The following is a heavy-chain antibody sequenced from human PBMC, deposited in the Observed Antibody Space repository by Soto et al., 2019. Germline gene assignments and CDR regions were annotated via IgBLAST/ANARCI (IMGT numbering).Heavy chain of an antibody. CDR3: AKADFVWSSEQPYYFDY. Sequence: EVQLLDSGGGLVQPGGSLRLSCAASGFTFSNYAMTWVRQGPGKGLEWVSGISGRGGRSYYADSVKGRYTISRDNSKSTLYLLMNSLRAEDTAVYYCAKADFVWSSEQPYYFDYWGQGTLVTVSS. CDR1: GFTFSNYA. CDR2: ISGRGGRS. J-gene: IGHJ4*02. D-gene: IGHD3-16*01. V-gene: IGHV3-23*01.